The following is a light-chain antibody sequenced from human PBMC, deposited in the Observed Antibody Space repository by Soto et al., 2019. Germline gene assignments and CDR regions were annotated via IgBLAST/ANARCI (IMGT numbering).Light chain of an antibody. CDR3: QQYGSSPYT. CDR1: QSVSSF. V-gene: IGKV3-11*01. J-gene: IGKJ2*01. CDR2: DVS. Sequence: EIVLTQSPVTLSLSPGDRATLSCRPSQSVSSFLAWYQQKPGQPPRLLIYDVSNRAAGIPARFSGSGSGTDFTLTISSLEPEDFAVYYCQQYGSSPYTFGLGTKLEIK.